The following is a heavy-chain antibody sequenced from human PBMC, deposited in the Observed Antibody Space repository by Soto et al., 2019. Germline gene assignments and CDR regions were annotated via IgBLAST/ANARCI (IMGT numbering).Heavy chain of an antibody. CDR2: VFQSGAT. CDR1: GASIGTNNW. D-gene: IGHD3-10*02. Sequence: QVQLQESGPGLVEPSGTLSLTCAVSGASIGTNNWWSWVRQPPGKGLEWIGEVFQSGATNCNPSLKSRVTKSIDNSKNQFSLRLTSMTAPDTAVYYSAVRGDGDFDSWSQGTLVTVS. J-gene: IGHJ4*02. CDR3: AVRGDGDFDS. V-gene: IGHV4-4*02.